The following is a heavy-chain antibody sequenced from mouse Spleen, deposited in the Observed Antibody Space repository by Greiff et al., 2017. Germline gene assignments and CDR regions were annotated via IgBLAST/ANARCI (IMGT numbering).Heavy chain of an antibody. CDR2: IDPSDSYT. CDR1: GYTFTSYW. CDR3: ARRGGDYWYFDV. J-gene: IGHJ1*01. Sequence: QVQLQQPGAELVMPGASVKLSCKASGYTFTSYWMHWVKQRPGQGLEWIGEIDPSDSYTNYNQKFKGKATLTVDKSSSTAYMQLSSLTSEDSAVYDCARRGGDYWYFDVWGAGTTVTVSS. D-gene: IGHD2-13*01. V-gene: IGHV1-69*01.